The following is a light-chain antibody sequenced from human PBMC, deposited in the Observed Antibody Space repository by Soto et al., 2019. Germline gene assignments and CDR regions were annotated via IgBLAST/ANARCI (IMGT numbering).Light chain of an antibody. Sequence: EIVLTQSPATLSLSPGERATLSCRASQSVSSFLAWYQQKPGQAPRLLIYDVFNRASGTPARFSGSGSGTDFTLTISSLEPEDFAVYYWQQRSNWPLTFGGGTKVEIK. J-gene: IGKJ4*01. CDR1: QSVSSF. CDR3: QQRSNWPLT. V-gene: IGKV3-11*01. CDR2: DVF.